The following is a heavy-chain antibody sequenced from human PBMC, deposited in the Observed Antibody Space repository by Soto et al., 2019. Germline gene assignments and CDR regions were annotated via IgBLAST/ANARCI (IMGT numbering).Heavy chain of an antibody. Sequence: GASVKVSCKASGYTFTSYAMHWVRQAPGQRLEWMGWINAGNGNTKYSQKFQGRVTVTRDTSASTAYMELRSLRSEDTAVYFCARWVGGSYFHYRGQGTMVTVYS. J-gene: IGHJ4*02. CDR1: GYTFTSYA. D-gene: IGHD1-26*01. CDR2: INAGNGNT. CDR3: ARWVGGSYFHY. V-gene: IGHV1-3*01.